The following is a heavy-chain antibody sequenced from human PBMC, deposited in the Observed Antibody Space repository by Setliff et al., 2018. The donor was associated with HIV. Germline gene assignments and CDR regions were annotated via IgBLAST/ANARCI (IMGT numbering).Heavy chain of an antibody. CDR2: INHRGST. V-gene: IGHV4-34*01. J-gene: IGHJ4*02. CDR3: ARKSISSGYDYSED. CDR1: GGSFSGYY. D-gene: IGHD5-12*01. Sequence: SETLSLTCAVYGGSFSGYYWSWIRQPPGKGLEWIGEINHRGSTDYMPSLKGRVTISVDTSKNQFSLKLNSVTAADTAVYYCARKSISSGYDYSEDWGQGTLVTVSS.